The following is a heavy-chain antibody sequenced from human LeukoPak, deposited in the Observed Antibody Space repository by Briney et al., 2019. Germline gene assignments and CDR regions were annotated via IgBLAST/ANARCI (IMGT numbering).Heavy chain of an antibody. J-gene: IGHJ5*02. Sequence: PGGSLRFSCAASGFTFRNYWMHWVRQAPGKGLVWVSRINIDGSTRYADSVEGRFTISRDNAKNTLYLQMNSLRAEDTAVYYCARAGGSGWFDPWGQGTLVTVSS. D-gene: IGHD3-10*01. CDR2: INIDGST. V-gene: IGHV3-74*01. CDR3: ARAGGSGWFDP. CDR1: GFTFRNYW.